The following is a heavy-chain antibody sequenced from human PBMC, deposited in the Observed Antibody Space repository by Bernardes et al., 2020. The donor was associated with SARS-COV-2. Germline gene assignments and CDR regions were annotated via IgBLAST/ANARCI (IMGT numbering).Heavy chain of an antibody. J-gene: IGHJ2*01. V-gene: IGHV3-23*01. CDR2: INNSGDTI. D-gene: IGHD5-18*01. CDR3: AKDLRGNNFGSDWYFDL. CDR1: GFTFSRYA. Sequence: GGSLRLSCAASGFTFSRYAMSWIRQAPGTGLECVSTINNSGDTIFYADSVKGRFTISRDNVKNTLDLQMNSLGTEDTAVYYCAKDLRGNNFGSDWYFDLWGRGILVTVSS.